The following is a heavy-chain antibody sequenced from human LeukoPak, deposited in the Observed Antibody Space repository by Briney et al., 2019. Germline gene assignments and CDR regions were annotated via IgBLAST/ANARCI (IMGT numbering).Heavy chain of an antibody. CDR3: ARDATTATGWVYMDV. CDR2: ISSSSIYI. D-gene: IGHD6-13*01. V-gene: IGHV3-21*01. CDR1: GFTFSNYR. Sequence: GGSLRLSCAASGFTFSNYRMNWVRQAPGKGLEWVSSISSSSIYIYYADSLKGRFTISRDNAKNSLYLQMNSLRAEDTALYYCARDATTATGWVYMDVWGKGTTVTISS. J-gene: IGHJ6*03.